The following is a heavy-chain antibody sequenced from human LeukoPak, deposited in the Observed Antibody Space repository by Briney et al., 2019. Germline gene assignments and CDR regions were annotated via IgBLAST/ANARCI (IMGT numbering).Heavy chain of an antibody. CDR3: ALGYCSSTSCYELDY. V-gene: IGHV1-18*01. Sequence: ASVKVSCKASGYTFTSYGISWVRQAPGQGLEWMGWISAYNGNTNYAQKLQGRVTMTTDTSTSTAYMELRSLRSDDTAVYYCALGYCSSTSCYELDYWGQGTLVTVSS. D-gene: IGHD2-2*01. CDR2: ISAYNGNT. CDR1: GYTFTSYG. J-gene: IGHJ4*02.